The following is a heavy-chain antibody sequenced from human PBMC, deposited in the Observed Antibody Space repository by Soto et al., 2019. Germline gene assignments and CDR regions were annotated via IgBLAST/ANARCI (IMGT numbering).Heavy chain of an antibody. V-gene: IGHV3-66*01. D-gene: IGHD3-10*01. CDR2: IYSGGST. CDR3: ARKGMVRGVTHLNYYYYMDV. J-gene: IGHJ6*03. CDR1: GFTVSSNY. Sequence: EVQLVESGGGLVQPGGSLRLSCAASGFTVSSNYMSWVRQAPGKGLEWVSVIYSGGSTYYADSVKGRFTISRDNSKNPLYLQMNSLRAEDTAVYYCARKGMVRGVTHLNYYYYMDVWGKGTTVTVSS.